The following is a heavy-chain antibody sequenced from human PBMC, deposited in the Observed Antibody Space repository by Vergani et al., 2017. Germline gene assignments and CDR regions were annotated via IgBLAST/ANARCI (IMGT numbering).Heavy chain of an antibody. CDR3: AGGEAEHYGDGGKFDY. Sequence: QVRLVESGGGVVQPGRSLRLPCAASGITFSSYGMHWVRQAPGKGLEWVAVIWYDGSNQKYADSVKGRFTISRDNSKNTLYLQMNSLRAEDTAVDYCAGGEAEHYGDGGKFDYWGQGTLVTVSS. CDR1: GITFSSYG. CDR2: IWYDGSNQ. J-gene: IGHJ4*02. D-gene: IGHD4-17*01. V-gene: IGHV3-33*01.